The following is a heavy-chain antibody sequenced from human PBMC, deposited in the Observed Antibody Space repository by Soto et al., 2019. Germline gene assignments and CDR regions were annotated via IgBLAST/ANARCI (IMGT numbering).Heavy chain of an antibody. CDR3: ASARGYSYTYGVSDC. D-gene: IGHD5-18*01. CDR2: IYYSGST. J-gene: IGHJ4*02. V-gene: IGHV4-30-4*01. CDR1: GGSISSGDYD. Sequence: QVQLQESGPGLVKPSQTLSLTCTVSGGSISSGDYDWSWIRQPPGTGLEWIGYIYYSGSTYYNPSLKSRITISVDTSKNQFSLKLTSVTAADTAVYYCASARGYSYTYGVSDCWGQGTLVTVSS.